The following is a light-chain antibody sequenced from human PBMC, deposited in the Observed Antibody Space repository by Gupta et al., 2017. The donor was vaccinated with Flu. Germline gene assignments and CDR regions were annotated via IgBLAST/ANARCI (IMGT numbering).Light chain of an antibody. CDR1: QDIGHD. Sequence: PSPLSASVGDRVTITCRASQDIGHDLGWYQQKPGKAPRRLIYSASTLQSEVPSRFSGSGYGTDFTLTISSLRPEDFATYYCRQHNSYPFTFGHGTKV. V-gene: IGKV1-17*01. CDR3: RQHNSYPFT. J-gene: IGKJ3*01. CDR2: SAS.